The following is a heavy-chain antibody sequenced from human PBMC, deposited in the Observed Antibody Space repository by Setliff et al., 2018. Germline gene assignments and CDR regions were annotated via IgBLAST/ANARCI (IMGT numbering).Heavy chain of an antibody. Sequence: PSETLSLTCTVSGGSVRGCYWSWIRQPPGKGLEWIGYMYYSGDTNYNPSLKSRVTISVDTSKNQFSLELRSVTAADTAVYYCARDVGGEGYFDSWGQGTLVTVS. D-gene: IGHD3-10*01. CDR2: MYYSGDT. J-gene: IGHJ4*02. CDR1: GGSVRGCY. CDR3: ARDVGGEGYFDS. V-gene: IGHV4-59*02.